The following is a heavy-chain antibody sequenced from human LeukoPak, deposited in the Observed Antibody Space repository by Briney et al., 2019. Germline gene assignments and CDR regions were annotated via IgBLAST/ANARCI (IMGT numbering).Heavy chain of an antibody. CDR3: AKDQYQLLLLFDY. J-gene: IGHJ4*02. CDR2: ISASGGST. Sequence: GGSLRLSCAASGFTSSSYAMNWVRQTPGKGLEWVSAISASGGSTYYADSVKGRFTISRDNSKNTLYLQMNSLRAEDTAVYFCAKDQYQLLLLFDYWGQGTLVTVSS. CDR1: GFTSSSYA. D-gene: IGHD2-2*01. V-gene: IGHV3-23*01.